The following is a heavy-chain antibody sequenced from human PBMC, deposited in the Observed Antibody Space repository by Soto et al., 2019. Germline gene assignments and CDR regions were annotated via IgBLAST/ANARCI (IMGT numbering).Heavy chain of an antibody. V-gene: IGHV1-69*13. CDR3: ARDGIAVADRYFDY. D-gene: IGHD6-19*01. J-gene: IGHJ4*02. Sequence: SVKVSCKASGGTCSSYAISWVRQAPGQGLEWMGGIIPIFGTANYAQKFQGRVTITADESTSTAYMELSSLRSEDTAVYYCARDGIAVADRYFDYWGQGTLVTVSS. CDR2: IIPIFGTA. CDR1: GGTCSSYA.